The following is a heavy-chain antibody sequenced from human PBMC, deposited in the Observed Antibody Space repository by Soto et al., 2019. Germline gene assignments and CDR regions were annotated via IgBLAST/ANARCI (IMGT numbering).Heavy chain of an antibody. CDR1: GGSFSGYY. J-gene: IGHJ6*03. Sequence: PSETLSLTCAVYGGSFSGYYWSWIRQPPGKGLEWIGEINHSGSTNYNPSLKSRVTISVDTSKNQFSLKLSSVTAADTAVYYCARGRGSSWANYYYYMDVWGKGTTVTVSS. V-gene: IGHV4-34*01. CDR3: ARGRGSSWANYYYYMDV. CDR2: INHSGST. D-gene: IGHD6-13*01.